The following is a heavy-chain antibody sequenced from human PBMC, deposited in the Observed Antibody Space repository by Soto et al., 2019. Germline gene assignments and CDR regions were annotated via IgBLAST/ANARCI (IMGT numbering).Heavy chain of an antibody. J-gene: IGHJ6*02. V-gene: IGHV4-59*01. CDR2: IYYSGST. CDR1: GGSISSYY. D-gene: IGHD6-13*01. CDR3: ARQGRAAAGGSFFYGLDV. Sequence: SETLSLTCTVSGGSISSYYWNWIRQPPGKGLEWIGYIYYSGSTNYNPSLKSRVTISVDTSKNQFSLKLSSVTAADTAVYYCARQGRAAAGGSFFYGLDVRGQGTTVTVSS.